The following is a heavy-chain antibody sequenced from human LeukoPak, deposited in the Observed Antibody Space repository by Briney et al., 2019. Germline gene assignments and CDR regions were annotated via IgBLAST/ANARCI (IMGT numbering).Heavy chain of an antibody. Sequence: PGGSLRLSCAASGFTVSSNYMNWVRQAPGKGLEWVSVIYSGGSTYSADSVKGRFTISRDNSKNTLYLQINSLRAEDTALYYCAKDHLPGIVVADRDYWGQGTLVTVSS. V-gene: IGHV3-53*01. CDR2: IYSGGST. CDR1: GFTVSSNY. J-gene: IGHJ4*02. CDR3: AKDHLPGIVVADRDY. D-gene: IGHD6-19*01.